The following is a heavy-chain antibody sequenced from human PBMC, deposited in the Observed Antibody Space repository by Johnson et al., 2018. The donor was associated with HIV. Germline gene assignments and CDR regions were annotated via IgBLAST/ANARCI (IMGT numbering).Heavy chain of an antibody. Sequence: QEQLVESGGGVVQPGRSLRLSCAASGFTFSDYAMHWVRQAPGKGLEWVAVISYDGSNKYYADSVKGRFTISRDNSKNTLYLQMNSLRAEDTAVYYCASFAAAGDAFDIWGQGTMVTVSS. CDR3: ASFAAAGDAFDI. D-gene: IGHD6-13*01. V-gene: IGHV3-30-3*01. CDR2: ISYDGSNK. J-gene: IGHJ3*02. CDR1: GFTFSDYA.